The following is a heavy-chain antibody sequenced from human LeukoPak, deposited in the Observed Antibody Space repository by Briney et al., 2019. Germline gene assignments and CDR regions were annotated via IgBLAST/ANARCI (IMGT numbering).Heavy chain of an antibody. CDR2: ISYDGRNK. CDR1: GFTFNTYG. D-gene: IGHD3-3*01. V-gene: IGHV3-30*03. CDR3: AGDRSGYYPPTRPFDI. Sequence: GGSLRLSCAASGFTFNTYGMHWVRQAPGKGLEWEAAISYDGRNKDSTDSVKGRFAISRDNSKKTLDLQMNSLRPEDTAVYDCAGDRSGYYPPTRPFDIWGQGTIVTVSS. J-gene: IGHJ3*02.